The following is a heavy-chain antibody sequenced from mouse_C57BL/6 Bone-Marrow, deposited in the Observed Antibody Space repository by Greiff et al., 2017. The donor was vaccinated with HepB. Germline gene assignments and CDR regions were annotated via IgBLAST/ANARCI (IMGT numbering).Heavy chain of an antibody. J-gene: IGHJ1*03. CDR2: ISYDGSN. D-gene: IGHD1-1*01. V-gene: IGHV3-6*01. Sequence: EVQLVESGPGLVKPSQSLSLTCSVTGYSITSGYYWNWIRQFPGNKLEWMGYISYDGSNNYNPSLKNRISITRDTSKNQFFLKLNSVTTEDTATYYCARSYYYGSSLWYFDVWGTGTTVTVSS. CDR3: ARSYYYGSSLWYFDV. CDR1: GYSITSGYY.